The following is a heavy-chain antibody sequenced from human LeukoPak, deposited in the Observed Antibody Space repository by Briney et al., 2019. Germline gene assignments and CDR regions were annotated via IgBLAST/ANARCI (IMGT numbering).Heavy chain of an antibody. D-gene: IGHD5-18*01. Sequence: GGSLRLSCAASGFTFSSYWMSWVRQAPGKGLEWVSVIYSGGSTYYADSVKGRFTISRDNSKNTLYLQMNSLRAEDTAVYYCARGGGGYSYDGDYWGQGTLVTVSS. CDR3: ARGGGGYSYDGDY. CDR2: IYSGGST. J-gene: IGHJ4*02. V-gene: IGHV3-53*01. CDR1: GFTFSSYW.